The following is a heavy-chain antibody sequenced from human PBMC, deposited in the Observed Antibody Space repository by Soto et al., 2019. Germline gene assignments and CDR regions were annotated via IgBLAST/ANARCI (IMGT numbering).Heavy chain of an antibody. J-gene: IGHJ6*02. CDR2: ISAHTGNT. CDR1: GYTFSSYG. D-gene: IGHD3-22*01. Sequence: QVQLVQSGAEVKKPGASVKVSCKASGYTFSSYGISWVRQAPGQGLEWMGWISAHTGNTNYAQKLQGRVTMTTDTSTTTAYMELRRLTSDDTAVYYCARDRPPVLVTTAPLKIYNYYGMDVWGQGTAVTVSS. V-gene: IGHV1-18*01. CDR3: ARDRPPVLVTTAPLKIYNYYGMDV.